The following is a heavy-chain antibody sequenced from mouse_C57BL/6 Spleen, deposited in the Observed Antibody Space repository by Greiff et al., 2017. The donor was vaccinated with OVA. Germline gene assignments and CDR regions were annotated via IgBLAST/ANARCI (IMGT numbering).Heavy chain of an antibody. V-gene: IGHV1-55*01. Sequence: QVQLQQPGAELVKPGASVKMSCKASGYTFTSYWITWVKQRPGQGLEWIGDIYPGSGSTNYNEKFKSKATLTVDTSSSTAYMQLSSLTSEDSAVYYGAREDYGNYFYYYAVDYWGQGTSVTVSS. CDR2: IYPGSGST. CDR1: GYTFTSYW. CDR3: AREDYGNYFYYYAVDY. D-gene: IGHD2-1*01. J-gene: IGHJ4*01.